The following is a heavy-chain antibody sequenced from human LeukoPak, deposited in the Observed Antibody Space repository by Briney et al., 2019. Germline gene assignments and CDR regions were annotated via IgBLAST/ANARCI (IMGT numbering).Heavy chain of an antibody. V-gene: IGHV4-59*08. CDR1: GGSISSYY. Sequence: SQTLSLTCTVSGGSISSYYWSWIRQPPGKGLEWIGYIYYSGSTDYNPSLKSRVTMSVDTSKNQFSLKLSSVTAADTAVYYCATLQSSGYDYSDYWGQGILVTVSS. CDR3: ATLQSSGYDYSDY. CDR2: IYYSGST. D-gene: IGHD3-22*01. J-gene: IGHJ4*02.